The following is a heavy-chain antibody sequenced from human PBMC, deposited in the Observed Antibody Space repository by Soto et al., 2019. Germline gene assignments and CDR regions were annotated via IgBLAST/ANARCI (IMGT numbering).Heavy chain of an antibody. CDR2: IIPNFGTA. J-gene: IGHJ3*02. V-gene: IGHV1-69*13. CDR1: GGSLSNYA. CDR3: TRDDRYPGVSSGYAFDI. Sequence: SSVKVSRKSSGGSLSNYASSRVRLAPRQGIEWLGGIIPNFGTANYEQKFQGSVTMTADESTSTAYMEQRILRAEDTAVYYCTRDDRYPGVSSGYAFDIWGQGTMVTVSS. D-gene: IGHD3-22*01.